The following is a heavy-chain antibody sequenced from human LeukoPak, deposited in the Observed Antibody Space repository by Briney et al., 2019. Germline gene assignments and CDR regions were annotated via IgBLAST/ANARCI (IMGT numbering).Heavy chain of an antibody. J-gene: IGHJ4*02. Sequence: SETLSLTCTVSGGSISSYYWSWIRQPPGKGLEWIGYIYYSGSTNYNPSLKSRVTISVDTSKNQFSLKLSSVTAADTAVYYWAKDSGGSSGFDYWGQGTLVTVSS. D-gene: IGHD6-25*01. CDR3: AKDSGGSSGFDY. CDR2: IYYSGST. CDR1: GGSISSYY. V-gene: IGHV4-59*01.